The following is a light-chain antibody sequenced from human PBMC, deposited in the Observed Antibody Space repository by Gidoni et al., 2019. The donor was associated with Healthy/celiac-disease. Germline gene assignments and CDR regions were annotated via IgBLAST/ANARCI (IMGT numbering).Light chain of an antibody. V-gene: IGLV3-1*01. CDR3: EAWDSSTYVV. J-gene: IGLJ2*01. Sequence: SYELTHPLSASVSPGQTGSITCSGDQLGHKSACWYQQTPGQSPVLVIYQDSKRPSGLPGRFSGSNSGNTATLTIGVTQAKDEADYYQEAWDSSTYVVFGGGTKLTVL. CDR1: QLGHKS. CDR2: QDS.